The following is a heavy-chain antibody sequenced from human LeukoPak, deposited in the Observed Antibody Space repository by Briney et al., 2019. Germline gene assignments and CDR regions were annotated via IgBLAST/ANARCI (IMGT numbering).Heavy chain of an antibody. CDR1: GYSFTSYW. CDR2: IYPDDSAT. D-gene: IGHD2-2*01. CDR3: ARWASSCYFDY. J-gene: IGHJ4*02. V-gene: IGHV5-51*01. Sequence: GLSLKISCKGSGYSFTSYWIGWVRQMPGKGLEWMGIIYPDDSATRYSPSFQGQVTISADKSISTAYLQWSSLKASDTAMYYCARWASSCYFDYWGQGTLVTVTS.